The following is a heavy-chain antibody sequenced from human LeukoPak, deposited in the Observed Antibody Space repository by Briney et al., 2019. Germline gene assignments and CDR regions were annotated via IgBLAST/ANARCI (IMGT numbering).Heavy chain of an antibody. CDR2: VSGSGGVT. J-gene: IGHJ5*02. Sequence: GGSLRLSCAASGFTFSNYAMSWVRQAPGKGLEWVSGVSGSGGVTYHAESVKGRFTISRDNSKNTLHLQMNSLRAEDTAVYYCAKADSSGWYESNWFDPWGQGTLVTVSS. CDR1: GFTFSNYA. CDR3: AKADSSGWYESNWFDP. V-gene: IGHV3-23*01. D-gene: IGHD6-19*01.